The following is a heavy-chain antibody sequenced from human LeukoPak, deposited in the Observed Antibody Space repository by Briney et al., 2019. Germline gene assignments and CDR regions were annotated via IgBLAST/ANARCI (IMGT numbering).Heavy chain of an antibody. CDR2: IYPGDSDT. V-gene: IGHV5-51*01. CDR3: ARHEHSQRLRNPEMGLFDY. CDR1: GYSFTSYW. D-gene: IGHD6-25*01. Sequence: KVGESLKISCKGSGYSFTSYWIGWVRQMPGKGLEWMGIIYPGDSDTRYSPSFQGQVTISADKSISTAYLQWSSLKASDTAMYYCARHEHSQRLRNPEMGLFDYWGQGTLVTVSS. J-gene: IGHJ4*02.